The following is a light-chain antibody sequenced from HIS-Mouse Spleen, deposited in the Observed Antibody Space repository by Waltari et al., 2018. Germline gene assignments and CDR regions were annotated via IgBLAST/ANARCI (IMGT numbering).Light chain of an antibody. CDR3: QAWDSSYSV. Sequence: SYELTQPPSVSMSPGQTASITCSGDKLGDKYACWYQQKPGQSPVLVIYQDSKRPSGVHERFSGASSGNTATLTISGTQAMDEADYYCQAWDSSYSVCGGGTKLTVL. V-gene: IGLV3-1*01. CDR1: KLGDKY. CDR2: QDS. J-gene: IGLJ2*01.